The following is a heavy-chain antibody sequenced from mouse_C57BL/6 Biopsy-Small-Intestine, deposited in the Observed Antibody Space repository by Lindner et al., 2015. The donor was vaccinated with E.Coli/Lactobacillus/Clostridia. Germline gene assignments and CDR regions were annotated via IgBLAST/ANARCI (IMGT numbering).Heavy chain of an antibody. Sequence: VQLQESGAELVKPGTSVNLSCKASGYIFSEYSVHWIKQTSGQGLEWIGFYYPGSDTTRYNGKFKDKATLTADKSSSTVYMELSRLTSDDSAVYFCARHEEEGYQPGLAYWGQGTLVTVSA. V-gene: IGHV1-62-2*01. CDR1: GYIFSEYS. CDR2: YYPGSDTT. CDR3: ARHEEEGYQPGLAY. D-gene: IGHD4-1*01. J-gene: IGHJ3*01.